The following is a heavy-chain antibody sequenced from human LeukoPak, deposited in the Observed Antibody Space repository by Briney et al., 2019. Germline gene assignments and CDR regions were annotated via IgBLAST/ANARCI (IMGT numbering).Heavy chain of an antibody. CDR2: INHSGST. D-gene: IGHD5-18*01. V-gene: IGHV4-34*01. CDR3: ARGGYSYGYGY. CDR1: GGSFSGYY. J-gene: IGHJ4*02. Sequence: PSETLSLTCAVYGGSFSGYYWSWIRQPPGKGLEWIGEINHSGSTNYNPSLKSRVTISVDTSKNQFPLKLSSVTAADTAVYYCARGGYSYGYGYWGQGTLVTVSS.